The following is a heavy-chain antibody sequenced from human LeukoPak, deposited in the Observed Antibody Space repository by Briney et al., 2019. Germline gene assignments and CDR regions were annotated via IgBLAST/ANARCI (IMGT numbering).Heavy chain of an antibody. J-gene: IGHJ4*02. Sequence: PGGSLRLSCAASGFTFSSYGIHWVRQAPGKGLEWVAFIRYDGSNKYYADSVRGRFTISRDNSKNTLYLQMNLRADDTADCAKSYRSGWYRGVIDYWGQGTLVTVSS. CDR3: SYRSGWYRGVIDY. D-gene: IGHD6-13*01. CDR1: GFTFSSYG. V-gene: IGHV3-30*02. CDR2: IRYDGSNK.